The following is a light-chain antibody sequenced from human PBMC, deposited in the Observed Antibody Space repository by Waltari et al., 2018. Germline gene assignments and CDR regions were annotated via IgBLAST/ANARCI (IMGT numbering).Light chain of an antibody. CDR1: QAVSRSY. V-gene: IGKV3-20*01. Sequence: EIVLTQSPGTLSLSPGEGASLSCRASQAVSRSYIAWYQQKPDQAPRLLIYGASSRAPGIPDRFSGSGSGTDFTLTISRLEPEDFAVYYCQLYGNSPRYSFGQGTRLEIK. J-gene: IGKJ2*01. CDR2: GAS. CDR3: QLYGNSPRYS.